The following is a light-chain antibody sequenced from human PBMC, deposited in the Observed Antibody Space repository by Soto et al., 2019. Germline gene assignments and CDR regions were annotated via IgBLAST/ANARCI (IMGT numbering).Light chain of an antibody. CDR2: GAS. Sequence: EIVLTQSPGTLSLSPGERATLSCRASQNVSSSFFAWYQQKPGQAPRLLIYGASSRATGIPDRFSGSGSGTDFTLTISRLEPEDFAVYYWQQYDSSPWTFGQGTKVEIK. CDR3: QQYDSSPWT. J-gene: IGKJ1*01. CDR1: QNVSSSF. V-gene: IGKV3-20*01.